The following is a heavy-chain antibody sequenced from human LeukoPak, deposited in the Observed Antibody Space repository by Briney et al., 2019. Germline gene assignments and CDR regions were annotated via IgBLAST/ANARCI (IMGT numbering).Heavy chain of an antibody. CDR1: GGTFSSYT. CDR3: ARDYRSGRSNWFDP. CDR2: IIPILGIA. V-gene: IGHV1-69*04. D-gene: IGHD6-19*01. Sequence: GASVKVSCKASGGTFSSYTISWVRQAPGQGLEWMGRIIPILGIANYEQKFQGRVTITADKSTSTAYMELSSLRSEDTAVYYCARDYRSGRSNWFDPWGQGTLVTVSS. J-gene: IGHJ5*02.